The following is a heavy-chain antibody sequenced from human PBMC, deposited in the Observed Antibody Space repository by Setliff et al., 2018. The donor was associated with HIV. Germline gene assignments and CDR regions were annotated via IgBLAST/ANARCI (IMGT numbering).Heavy chain of an antibody. Sequence: PSETLSLTCTVSGGSISDYSWSWIRQPAGKGLEWIGGIYTSGSTNYNPSLRSGVTMSVDTSKNQFSLKLSSVTAADTAVYYCARLAREEYCRGRTCYPNWFDPWGPGTLVTVSS. J-gene: IGHJ5*02. CDR2: IYTSGST. D-gene: IGHD2-15*01. CDR3: ARLAREEYCRGRTCYPNWFDP. V-gene: IGHV4-4*07. CDR1: GGSISDYS.